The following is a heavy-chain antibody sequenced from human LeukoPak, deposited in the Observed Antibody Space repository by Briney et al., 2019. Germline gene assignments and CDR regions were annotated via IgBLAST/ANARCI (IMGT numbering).Heavy chain of an antibody. CDR3: ARIAPGKGTDY. CDR1: GGSISNYY. Sequence: PSETLSLTCSVSGGSISNYYWSWIRQSPGKGPEWTGYIYNSGSTNYNPSLKSRVTISVDKSKNQFSLKLSSVTAADTAVYYCARIAPGKGTDYWGQGTLVTVSS. J-gene: IGHJ4*02. D-gene: IGHD2-21*01. CDR2: IYNSGST. V-gene: IGHV4-59*12.